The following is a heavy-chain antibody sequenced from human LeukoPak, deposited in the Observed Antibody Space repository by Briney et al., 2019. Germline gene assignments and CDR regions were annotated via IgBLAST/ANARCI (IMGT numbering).Heavy chain of an antibody. Sequence: ASVKVSCKASGYTFTGYYMHWVRQAPGQGLEWMGWINPNSGGTNYARKFQGRVTMTRDTSISTAYMELSRLRSDDTAVYYCAKSTYSSGWLYWGQGTLVTVSS. D-gene: IGHD6-19*01. J-gene: IGHJ4*02. CDR2: INPNSGGT. V-gene: IGHV1-2*02. CDR3: AKSTYSSGWLY. CDR1: GYTFTGYY.